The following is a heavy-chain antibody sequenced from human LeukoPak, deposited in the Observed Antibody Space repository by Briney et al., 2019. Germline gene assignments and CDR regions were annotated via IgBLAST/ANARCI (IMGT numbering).Heavy chain of an antibody. CDR1: GFTFSDYD. D-gene: IGHD2-2*01. J-gene: IGHJ4*02. CDR2: ISGSGGTT. V-gene: IGHV3-23*01. CDR3: ARDWYHAIDY. Sequence: GSLRLSCAASGFTFSDYDMSWVRQAPGKGLEWVSGISGSGGTTYYGDSVKGRFTISRDNSKNTLYLQMNSLRAEDTAVYYCARDWYHAIDYWGQGALVTVSS.